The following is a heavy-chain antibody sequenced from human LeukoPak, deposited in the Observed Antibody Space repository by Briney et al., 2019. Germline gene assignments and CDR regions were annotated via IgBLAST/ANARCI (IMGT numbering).Heavy chain of an antibody. Sequence: ASVKVSCKASGYTFSSYGFTWVRQAPGQGLEWMGWISAYNGNTNYAQKLQDRVTMTTDTSTSTAYMELRSLRSDDTAVYYCARDKGGSDYDFWSGLDYWGQGTPVTVSS. CDR1: GYTFSSYG. D-gene: IGHD3-3*01. CDR3: ARDKGGSDYDFWSGLDY. J-gene: IGHJ4*02. V-gene: IGHV1-18*01. CDR2: ISAYNGNT.